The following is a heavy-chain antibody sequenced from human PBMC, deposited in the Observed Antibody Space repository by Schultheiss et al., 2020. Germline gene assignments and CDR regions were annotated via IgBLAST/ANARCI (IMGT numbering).Heavy chain of an antibody. CDR3: AKDYGSSTVNGMDV. Sequence: GGSLRLSCAASGFTFSSYAMSWVRQAPGKGLEWVSAISGSGGSTYYADSVKGRFTISRDNAKNSLYLQMNSLRAEDTALYYCAKDYGSSTVNGMDVWGQGTTVTVSS. V-gene: IGHV3-23*01. CDR2: ISGSGGST. J-gene: IGHJ6*02. CDR1: GFTFSSYA. D-gene: IGHD6-6*01.